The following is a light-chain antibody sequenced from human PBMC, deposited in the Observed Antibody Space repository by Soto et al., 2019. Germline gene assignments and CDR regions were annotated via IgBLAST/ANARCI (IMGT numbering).Light chain of an antibody. CDR3: QQSFTTPS. J-gene: IGKJ5*01. CDR2: ATS. CDR1: QTVRSY. Sequence: MQMAQAPSSVFGCRGNIINITCRASQTVRSYLNWYQQKPGTVPKLLIYATSNLQSGVPSRFSGRGFGTDFPLTISSMQPEYFATDDCQQSFTTPSFGQGTRLEIK. V-gene: IGKV1-39*01.